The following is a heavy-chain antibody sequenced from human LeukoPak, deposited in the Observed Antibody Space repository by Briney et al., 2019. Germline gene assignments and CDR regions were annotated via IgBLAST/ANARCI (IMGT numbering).Heavy chain of an antibody. CDR3: ARNDYRARGYFDY. D-gene: IGHD4-17*01. Sequence: PGGSLRLSCAASGFTFSYYAMHWVRQALGKGLEWVAIMSSDGNKKYYADSVKGRFTISRDNSNNTLYLQMNSLRPEDTALYYCARNDYRARGYFDYWGQGTLVTVSS. J-gene: IGHJ4*02. V-gene: IGHV3-30-3*01. CDR2: MSSDGNKK. CDR1: GFTFSYYA.